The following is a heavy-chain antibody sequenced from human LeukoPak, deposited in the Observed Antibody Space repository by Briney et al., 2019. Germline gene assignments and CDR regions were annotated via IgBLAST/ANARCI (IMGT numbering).Heavy chain of an antibody. Sequence: GGSLRLSCAASGFIFSDYYMSWIRQAPGKGLEWVSRITSSGTTIYYADSVKGRFTISRDNAENSLYLQMNSLRAEDTALYHRARVRLGYDSSGYSSAYYFDFWGEGTLVTVSS. D-gene: IGHD3-22*01. V-gene: IGHV3-11*01. CDR1: GFIFSDYY. J-gene: IGHJ4*02. CDR2: ITSSGTTI. CDR3: ARVRLGYDSSGYSSAYYFDF.